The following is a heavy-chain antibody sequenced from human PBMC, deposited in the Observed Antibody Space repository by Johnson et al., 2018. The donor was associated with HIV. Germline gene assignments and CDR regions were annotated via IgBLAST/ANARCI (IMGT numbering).Heavy chain of an antibody. CDR3: AKAIAARTSGAFDS. CDR1: GFTFSSYA. D-gene: IGHD6-6*01. CDR2: ISSDGGSS. J-gene: IGHJ3*02. V-gene: IGHV3-64*01. Sequence: EVQLVESGGGLVQPGGSLRLSCAASGFTFSSYAMHWVRQAPGKGLEYVSAISSDGGSSYSANSVKGRFTISRDNAKNSLYLQMNSLRAEDTALYYCAKAIAARTSGAFDSWGQGTMVTVSS.